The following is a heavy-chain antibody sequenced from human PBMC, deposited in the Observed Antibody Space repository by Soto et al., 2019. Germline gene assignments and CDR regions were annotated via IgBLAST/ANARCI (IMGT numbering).Heavy chain of an antibody. Sequence: EVQLLESGGGLVQPGGSLRLSCAASGFTFGSYALTWVRQAPGKGVEWFSSISGGGGSTYYADSAKVRFTISRDNSKNIVFLQMNSRRDDDTAVYYCARDLLRPGEYWGQGTLVTVSS. V-gene: IGHV3-23*01. D-gene: IGHD3-10*01. J-gene: IGHJ4*02. CDR1: GFTFGSYA. CDR3: ARDLLRPGEY. CDR2: ISGGGGST.